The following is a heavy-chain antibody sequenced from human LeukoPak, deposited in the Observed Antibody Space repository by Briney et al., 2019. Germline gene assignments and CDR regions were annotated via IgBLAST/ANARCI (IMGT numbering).Heavy chain of an antibody. V-gene: IGHV4-39*07. J-gene: IGHJ5*02. CDR1: GGSISTSSYY. CDR3: ARDLSVCGGSCLGWFDP. CDR2: IYYSGNT. D-gene: IGHD2-15*01. Sequence: SETLSLTCTVSGGSISTSSYYWGWIRQPPGKGLEWIGSIYYSGNTYYNPSLKSRVTISVDTSKNQFSLKLSSVTAADTAVYYCARDLSVCGGSCLGWFDPWGQGTLVTVSS.